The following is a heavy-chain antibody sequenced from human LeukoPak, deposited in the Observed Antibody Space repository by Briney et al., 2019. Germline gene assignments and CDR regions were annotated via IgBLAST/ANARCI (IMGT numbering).Heavy chain of an antibody. CDR3: ASNEVFDY. CDR2: IYSGGST. Sequence: GGSLRLSCAGSGFPFSSYPISWVRQAPGKGLEWVSVIYSGGSTYYADSVKGRFTISRDNSKNTLYLQMNSLRAEDTAVYYCASNEVFDYWGQGTLVTVSS. CDR1: GFPFSSYP. D-gene: IGHD1-1*01. J-gene: IGHJ4*02. V-gene: IGHV3-66*01.